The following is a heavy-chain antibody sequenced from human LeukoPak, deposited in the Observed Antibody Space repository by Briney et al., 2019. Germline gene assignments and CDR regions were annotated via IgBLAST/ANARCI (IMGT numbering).Heavy chain of an antibody. Sequence: ASVKVSCKASGYTFTSYYMHWVRQAPGQGLEWMGIINPSGGSTSYAQKFQGRVTMTRDTSTSTVYMELSSLRSEDTAVYYCARDHSRNYYDSSGYYFVSVWFDPWGQGTLVTVSS. D-gene: IGHD3-22*01. CDR3: ARDHSRNYYDSSGYYFVSVWFDP. V-gene: IGHV1-46*01. CDR1: GYTFTSYY. CDR2: INPSGGST. J-gene: IGHJ5*02.